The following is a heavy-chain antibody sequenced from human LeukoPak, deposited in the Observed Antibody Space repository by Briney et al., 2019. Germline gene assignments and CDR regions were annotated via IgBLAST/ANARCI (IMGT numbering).Heavy chain of an antibody. CDR3: ARLDSSAYYVDY. D-gene: IGHD3-22*01. CDR2: ISAYNGNT. Sequence: GASVKVSCKASGYTFTSYGISWVRQALGQGLEWMGWISAYNGNTNYTQKLQGRVTMTTDTSTSTAYMELRSLRSDDTAVYYCARLDSSAYYVDYWGQGTLVTVSS. V-gene: IGHV1-18*01. CDR1: GYTFTSYG. J-gene: IGHJ4*02.